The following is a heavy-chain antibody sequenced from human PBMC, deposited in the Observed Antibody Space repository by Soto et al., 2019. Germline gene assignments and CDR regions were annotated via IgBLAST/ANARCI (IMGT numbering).Heavy chain of an antibody. J-gene: IGHJ3*01. Sequence: QVQLQESGPGLVKPSESLSLTCTVSGGSISTYYWSWLRQTPGKGLEWIGHVYRSGSTNYNPSLKSRLTIYVDTSNNQFSLKLNSVTAQDAAVYYCARHRYRTQSNGVMTPFEAFDLWGRGTLVNVSS. V-gene: IGHV4-59*08. D-gene: IGHD3-3*01. CDR1: GGSISTYY. CDR2: VYRSGST. CDR3: ARHRYRTQSNGVMTPFEAFDL.